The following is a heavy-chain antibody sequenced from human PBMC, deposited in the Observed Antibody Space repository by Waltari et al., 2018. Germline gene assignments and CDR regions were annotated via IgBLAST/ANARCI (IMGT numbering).Heavy chain of an antibody. Sequence: DVKLLESGGGSVQRGGSLRLPCAASGFTFTAYAMIWVRQAPGKGLEWVSAVSGSGNGTFYADSVKGRFSISRDNFNNALYLQMNSLRDDDTAVYYCVKDGTTGYIYGKAFDLWGQGTLVTVSS. J-gene: IGHJ4*02. CDR1: GFTFTAYA. CDR3: VKDGTTGYIYGKAFDL. V-gene: IGHV3-23*01. D-gene: IGHD5-18*01. CDR2: VSGSGNGT.